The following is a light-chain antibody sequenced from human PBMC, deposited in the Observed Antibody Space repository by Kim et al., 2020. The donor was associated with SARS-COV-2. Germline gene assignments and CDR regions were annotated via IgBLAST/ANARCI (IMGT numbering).Light chain of an antibody. V-gene: IGKV4-1*01. J-gene: IGKJ2*03. Sequence: DIVMTQSPDSLAVSLGERATLNCKSSQTVLYNSNNKNYLAWYQQKPGQAPKLLIYWASIRGSGVSDRFSGRGSETDFTLTISSLQAEDVAVYYCQQYYSTPPSFGQGTKLEI. CDR3: QQYYSTPPS. CDR1: QTVLYNSNNKNY. CDR2: WAS.